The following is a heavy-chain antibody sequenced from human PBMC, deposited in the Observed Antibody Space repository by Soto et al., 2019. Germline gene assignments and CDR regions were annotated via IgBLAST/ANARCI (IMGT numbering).Heavy chain of an antibody. CDR1: GFTFSSYW. CDR2: INSDGSST. Sequence: EVQLVESGGGLVQPGGSLRLSCAASGFTFSSYWMHWVRQAPGKGLVWVSRINSDGSSTSYADSVKGRFTISRDNAKNTLYLQMNSLRAEDTAVYYCARDLPILRFLDWLSWFDPWGQGTLVTVSS. V-gene: IGHV3-74*01. J-gene: IGHJ5*02. D-gene: IGHD3-3*01. CDR3: ARDLPILRFLDWLSWFDP.